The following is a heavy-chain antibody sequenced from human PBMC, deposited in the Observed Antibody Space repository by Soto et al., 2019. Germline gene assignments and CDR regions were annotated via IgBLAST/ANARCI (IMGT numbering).Heavy chain of an antibody. CDR1: GFIFSDYY. D-gene: IGHD2-21*01. V-gene: IGHV3-11*03. J-gene: IGHJ4*02. CDR2: ISVSSTYA. CDR3: ARGVRYYSSEKPAHFDY. Sequence: QVQLLESGGGLVKPGGSLRLSCVASGFIFSDYYMSWIRQAPGKGLECVAYISVSSTYANYADSVEGRFTISRDNAENYLFLQMNSLRVVYSSVYYCARGVRYYSSEKPAHFDYCGQGSLVTVSS.